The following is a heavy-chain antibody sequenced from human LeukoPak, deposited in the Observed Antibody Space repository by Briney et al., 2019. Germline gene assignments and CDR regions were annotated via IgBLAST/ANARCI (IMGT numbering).Heavy chain of an antibody. D-gene: IGHD3-3*01. CDR1: GYTLTELS. CDR3: ARDQQSSYYTSRRRDFDY. CDR2: LDPEDGET. Sequence: ASVKVSCKVSGYTLTELSMHWVRQAPGKGLGWMGGLDPEDGETIYAQKFQGRVTLTTETSTNTAYMELRSLRSDDTAFYYCARDQQSSYYTSRRRDFDYWGQGTLVTVSS. V-gene: IGHV1-24*01. J-gene: IGHJ4*02.